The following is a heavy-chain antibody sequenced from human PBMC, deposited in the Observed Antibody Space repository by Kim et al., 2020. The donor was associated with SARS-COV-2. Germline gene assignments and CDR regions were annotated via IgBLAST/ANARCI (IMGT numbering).Heavy chain of an antibody. CDR1: GFTFSSYG. D-gene: IGHD4-17*01. CDR2: IWYDGSNK. V-gene: IGHV3-33*01. CDR3: SSLIVRGSVTFDY. J-gene: IGHJ4*02. Sequence: GGSLRLSCAASGFTFSSYGMHWVRQAPGKGLEWVAVIWYDGSNKYYADSVKGRFTISRDNSKNTLYLQMNSLRAEDTAVYYCSSLIVRGSVTFDYWGQGTLVTVSS.